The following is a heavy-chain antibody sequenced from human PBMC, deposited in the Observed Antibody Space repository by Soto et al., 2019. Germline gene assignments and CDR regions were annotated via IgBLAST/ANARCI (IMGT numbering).Heavy chain of an antibody. Sequence: GGSLRLSCTGSGFAFSSHPMSWVRQAPERGLGWVSGISDGGDLTYNADSVRGRFTIPRDNSKNTLFLQMNSLRVEDRAVYYCARRAFGSSRSFDIWGQGTMVTVSS. CDR2: ISDGGDLT. D-gene: IGHD6-6*01. J-gene: IGHJ3*02. CDR1: GFAFSSHP. CDR3: ARRAFGSSRSFDI. V-gene: IGHV3-23*01.